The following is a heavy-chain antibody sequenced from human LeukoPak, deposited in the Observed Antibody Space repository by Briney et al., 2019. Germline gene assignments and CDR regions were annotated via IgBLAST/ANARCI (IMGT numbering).Heavy chain of an antibody. V-gene: IGHV3-21*01. CDR2: ISSSSSYI. CDR1: GFTFSSYS. D-gene: IGHD3-16*01. J-gene: IGHJ3*02. Sequence: PGGSLRLSCAASGFTFSSYSMNWVRQAPGKGLEWVSSISSSSSYIYYADSVKGRFTISRDNAKNSLYLQMNSLRAEDTAVYYCARDRDADYVWGSEAERYDAFDIWGQGTMVTVSS. CDR3: ARDRDADYVWGSEAERYDAFDI.